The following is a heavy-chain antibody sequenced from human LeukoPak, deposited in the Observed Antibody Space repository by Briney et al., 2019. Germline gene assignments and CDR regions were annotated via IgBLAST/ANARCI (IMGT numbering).Heavy chain of an antibody. CDR3: ARGKLVDYGDAFDAFDI. V-gene: IGHV1-2*02. J-gene: IGHJ3*02. CDR1: GYTFTGYY. Sequence: ASVKVSCKASGYTFTGYYMHWVRQAAGQGLEWMGWINPNSGGTNYAQKFQGRVTMTRDTSISTAYMELSRLRSDDTAVYYCARGKLVDYGDAFDAFDIWGQGTMVTASS. D-gene: IGHD4-17*01. CDR2: INPNSGGT.